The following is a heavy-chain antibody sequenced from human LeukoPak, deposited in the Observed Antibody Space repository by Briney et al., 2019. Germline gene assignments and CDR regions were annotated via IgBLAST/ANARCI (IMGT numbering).Heavy chain of an antibody. J-gene: IGHJ3*02. V-gene: IGHV4-59*01. D-gene: IGHD3-10*01. CDR3: ARSLLWFGEPGDAFDI. CDR2: IYYSGST. CDR1: GGSISSYY. Sequence: SETLSLTCTVSGGSISSYYWSWIRQPPEKGLEWIGYIYYSGSTNYNPSLKSRVTISVDTSKNQFSLKLSSVTAADTAVYYCARSLLWFGEPGDAFDIWGQGTMVTVSS.